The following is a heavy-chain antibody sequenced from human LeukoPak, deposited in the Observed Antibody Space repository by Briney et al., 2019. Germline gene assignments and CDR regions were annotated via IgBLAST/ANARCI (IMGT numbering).Heavy chain of an antibody. Sequence: SGPTLVKPTETLSLTCTVSGASVSSASYWSWIRQPPGKGVEWIAHIYNGVNTNYNPSLKSRVTISVDTSKNQFSLRLNSVTAADTAVYYCASLSGGKGAFDIWGQGTMVTVSS. CDR2: IYNGVNT. D-gene: IGHD3-10*01. CDR3: ASLSGGKGAFDI. V-gene: IGHV4-61*01. J-gene: IGHJ3*02. CDR1: GASVSSASY.